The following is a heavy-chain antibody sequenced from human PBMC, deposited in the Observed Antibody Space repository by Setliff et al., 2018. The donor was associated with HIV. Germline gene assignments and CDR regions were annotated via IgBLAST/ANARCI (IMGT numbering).Heavy chain of an antibody. Sequence: SETLSLTCTVSGGSMNSGGYYWTWIRQHPGKGLEWIGYIYASGSPDYNPSLESRVTISSDTSKNQFSLKLKSVTGADTAVYYCARVFHSLPTGLNDPFDMWGQGTLVTXSS. CDR2: IYASGSP. V-gene: IGHV4-31*03. CDR3: ARVFHSLPTGLNDPFDM. J-gene: IGHJ3*02. CDR1: GGSMNSGGYY. D-gene: IGHD4-17*01.